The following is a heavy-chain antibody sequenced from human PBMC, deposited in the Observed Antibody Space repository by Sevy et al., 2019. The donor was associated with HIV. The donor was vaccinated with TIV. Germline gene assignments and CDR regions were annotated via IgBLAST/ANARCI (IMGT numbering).Heavy chain of an antibody. V-gene: IGHV4-34*01. J-gene: IGHJ3*02. D-gene: IGHD2-2*01. CDR3: ARHCSSSSCSHAFDI. CDR2: INHSGST. Sequence: SETLSLTCAVYGGSLSGYYWSWIRQPPGKGLEWVVEINHSGSTNYNPSLKSRVTISVDTSNNQFSLKLSSVTAADTAVYYCARHCSSSSCSHAFDIWGQGTMVTVSS. CDR1: GGSLSGYY.